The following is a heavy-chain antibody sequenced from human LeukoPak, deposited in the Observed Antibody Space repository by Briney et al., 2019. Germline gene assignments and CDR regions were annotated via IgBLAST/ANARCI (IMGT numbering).Heavy chain of an antibody. J-gene: IGHJ5*02. CDR2: IYYSGST. V-gene: IGHV4-59*08. CDR3: AYSYVLGWFDP. D-gene: IGHD5-18*01. CDR1: GGSISSYY. Sequence: PSETLSLTCTVTGGSISSYYWSWIRQPPGKGLEWIGYIYYSGSTNYNPSLKSRVTISVHTSKNQFSLKLSSVPAADTAVYYCAYSYVLGWFDPWGQGTLVTVSS.